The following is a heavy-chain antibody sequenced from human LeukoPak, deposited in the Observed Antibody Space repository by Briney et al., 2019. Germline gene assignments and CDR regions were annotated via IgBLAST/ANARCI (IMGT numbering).Heavy chain of an antibody. CDR2: ISGGGDNI. Sequence: GGSLRLSCAASGFTFSTYALGWVRQAPGKGLDFISGISGGGDNIYYADSVKGRFTISRDNSKNTLYLQMSSLRAEDTAVYYCAKGSSGSRSRGNYWGQGTLVTVSS. D-gene: IGHD1-26*01. CDR1: GFTFSTYA. J-gene: IGHJ4*02. V-gene: IGHV3-23*01. CDR3: AKGSSGSRSRGNY.